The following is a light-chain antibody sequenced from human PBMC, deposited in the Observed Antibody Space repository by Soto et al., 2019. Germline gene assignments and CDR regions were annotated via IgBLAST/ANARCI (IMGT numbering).Light chain of an antibody. Sequence: EIVLTQSPGTLSLSPGERATLSCRASQSVSNNYLAWYQQKPGQAPRFLMYGASSRATGTPDRFSGSGSGTDLTLTISRPEPEDYAVYYCQQYGSSPVSFGPGTKVDIK. J-gene: IGKJ3*01. V-gene: IGKV3-20*01. CDR3: QQYGSSPVS. CDR1: QSVSNNY. CDR2: GAS.